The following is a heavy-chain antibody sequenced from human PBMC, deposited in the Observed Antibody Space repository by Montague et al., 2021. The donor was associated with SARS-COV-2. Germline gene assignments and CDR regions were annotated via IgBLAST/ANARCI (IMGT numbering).Heavy chain of an antibody. V-gene: IGHV6-1*01. D-gene: IGHD6-6*01. CDR2: TYYRSKWYN. CDR3: VRDSEYSIDY. CDR1: GDSVSSNTVA. Sequence: CAISGDSVSSNTVAWNWFRQSPSRGLEWLGRTYYRSKWYNDYAVSMQSRVTINPDTSKNQFSLHVNSVTPEDTAVYYCVRDSEYSIDYWGQGILVTVSS. J-gene: IGHJ4*02.